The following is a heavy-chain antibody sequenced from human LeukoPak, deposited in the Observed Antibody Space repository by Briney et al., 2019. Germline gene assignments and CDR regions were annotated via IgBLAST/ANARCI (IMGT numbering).Heavy chain of an antibody. CDR3: ARDEGSGLGY. CDR2: INYDGNST. J-gene: IGHJ4*02. CDR1: GFTFSDYW. D-gene: IGHD6-19*01. Sequence: GGSLRLSCAASGFTFSDYWMHWVRQAPGKGLVWVSRINYDGNSTAYADSVKGRFTISRDNAKNTLYLQMNSLRAEDTAVYYCARDEGSGLGYWGQGNLVTVSS. V-gene: IGHV3-74*01.